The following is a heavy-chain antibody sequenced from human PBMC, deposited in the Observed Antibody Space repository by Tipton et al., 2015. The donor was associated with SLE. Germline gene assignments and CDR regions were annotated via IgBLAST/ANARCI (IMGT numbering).Heavy chain of an antibody. D-gene: IGHD3-3*01. Sequence: GSLRLSCAASGVTLSDFVMSWVRQAPGKGLEWVSAISGSGDTTYYADSVKGRFTFSRDNSKNTLSLQMNSLRAEDTAVYFCAKACFFSGYYDAFDVWGQGTLVTVSS. CDR2: ISGSGDTT. CDR1: GVTLSDFV. V-gene: IGHV3-23*01. J-gene: IGHJ3*01. CDR3: AKACFFSGYYDAFDV.